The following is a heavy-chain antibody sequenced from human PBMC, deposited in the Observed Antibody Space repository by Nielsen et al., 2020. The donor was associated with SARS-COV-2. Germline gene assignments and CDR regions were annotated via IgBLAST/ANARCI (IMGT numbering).Heavy chain of an antibody. CDR3: GKDKIIVAAGSGAFDI. CDR1: GFTFDDYS. J-gene: IGHJ3*02. Sequence: GETLRLSCAASGFTFDDYSMHWVRQAPGKGLEWVSGMRRNRGTMGYADSVKGRFTISRDNVKNFRYLQMNSLRTEDSALYHCGKDKIIVAAGSGAFDISCQGTLVTVSS. CDR2: MRRNRGTM. D-gene: IGHD6-13*01. V-gene: IGHV3-9*01.